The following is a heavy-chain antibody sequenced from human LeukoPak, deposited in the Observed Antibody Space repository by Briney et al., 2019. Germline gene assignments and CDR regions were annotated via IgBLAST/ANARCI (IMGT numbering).Heavy chain of an antibody. V-gene: IGHV1-69*05. Sequence: ASVKVSCKASGGTFSSYAIGWVRQAPGQGLEWMGGIIPIFGTANYAQKFQGRVTITTDESTSTAYMELSSLRSEDTAVYYCARSLYSSSSEVWYFDYWGQGTLVTVSS. CDR2: IIPIFGTA. J-gene: IGHJ4*02. CDR3: ARSLYSSSSEVWYFDY. CDR1: GGTFSSYA. D-gene: IGHD6-6*01.